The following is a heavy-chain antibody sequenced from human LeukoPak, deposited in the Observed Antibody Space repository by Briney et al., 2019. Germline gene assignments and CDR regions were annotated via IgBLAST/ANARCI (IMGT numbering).Heavy chain of an antibody. D-gene: IGHD3-16*01. J-gene: IGHJ4*02. CDR1: GFTFSSYT. Sequence: GSLRLSCAASGFTFSSYTMTWVRQAPGKGLEWVSGISGSGDSTYYADSVKGRFTISRDNSKNTLHLQMNSLRAEDTAVYYCARDRGGDYWGQGTLVTVSS. V-gene: IGHV3-23*01. CDR2: ISGSGDST. CDR3: ARDRGGDY.